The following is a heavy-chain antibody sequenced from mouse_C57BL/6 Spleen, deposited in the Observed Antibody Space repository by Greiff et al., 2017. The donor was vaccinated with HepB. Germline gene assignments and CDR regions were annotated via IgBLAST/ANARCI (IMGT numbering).Heavy chain of an antibody. CDR2: IYPGDGDT. V-gene: IGHV1-82*01. J-gene: IGHJ2*01. CDR3: ARRGYSNYFDY. Sequence: QVQLQQSGPELVKPGASVKISCKASGYAFSSSWMNWVKQRPGKGLEWIGRIYPGDGDTNYNGKFKGKATLTADRSSSTAYMQLSSLTSEDSAVYFCARRGYSNYFDYGGQGTTLAVSS. D-gene: IGHD2-5*01. CDR1: GYAFSSSW.